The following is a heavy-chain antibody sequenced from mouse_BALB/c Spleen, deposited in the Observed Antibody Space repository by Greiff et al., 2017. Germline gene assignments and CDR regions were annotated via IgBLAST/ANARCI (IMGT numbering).Heavy chain of an antibody. CDR1: GFTFSSYA. J-gene: IGHJ4*01. Sequence: EVQLVESGGGLVQPGGSRKLSCAASGFTFSSYAMSWVRQTPEKRLEWVASISSGGSTYYPDSVKGRFTISRDNARNILYLQMSSLRSEDTAMYYCARSTMITTGAMDYWGQGTSVTVSS. V-gene: IGHV5-6-5*01. CDR3: ARSTMITTGAMDY. CDR2: ISSGGST. D-gene: IGHD2-4*01.